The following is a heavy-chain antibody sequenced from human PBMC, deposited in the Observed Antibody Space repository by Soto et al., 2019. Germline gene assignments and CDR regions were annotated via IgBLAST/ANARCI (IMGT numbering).Heavy chain of an antibody. CDR2: IYWDDDK. D-gene: IGHD3-10*02. Sequence: SGPTLVNPTQTLTLTCTFSGFSLSTSGVGVGWIRQPPGKALEWLALIYWDDDKRYSPSLDYRLTITKDTSKNQVVLTMTNMDPVDTATYYCARRNFDYFHPNWLDPWGQGTLVTVSS. V-gene: IGHV2-5*02. CDR1: GFSLSTSGVG. CDR3: ARRNFDYFHPNWLDP. J-gene: IGHJ5*02.